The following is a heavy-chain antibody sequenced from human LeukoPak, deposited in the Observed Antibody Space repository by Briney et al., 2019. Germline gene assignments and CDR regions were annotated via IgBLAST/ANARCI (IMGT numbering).Heavy chain of an antibody. V-gene: IGHV3-7*01. CDR1: GFTFSSYW. CDR2: IKQDGSEK. D-gene: IGHD3/OR15-3a*01. Sequence: GGSLRLSCAAPGFTFSSYWMSWVRQAPGKGLEWVANIKQDGSEKSYVDSVKGRFTISRDNTKNSLYLQMNSLRAEDTAVYFCAREWPGPSFDYWGQGTLVTVSS. CDR3: AREWPGPSFDY. J-gene: IGHJ4*02.